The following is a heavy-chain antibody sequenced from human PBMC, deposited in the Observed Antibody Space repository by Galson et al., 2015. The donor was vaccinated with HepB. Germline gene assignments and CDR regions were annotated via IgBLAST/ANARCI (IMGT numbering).Heavy chain of an antibody. CDR2: INAGNGNT. D-gene: IGHD6-19*01. Sequence: SVKVSCKASGYTFTSYAMHWVRQAPGQRLEWMGWINAGNGNTKYSQKSQGRVTITRDTSASTAYMELSSLRSEDTAVYYCARIAVASKYYFDYWGQGTLVTVSS. J-gene: IGHJ4*02. V-gene: IGHV1-3*01. CDR1: GYTFTSYA. CDR3: ARIAVASKYYFDY.